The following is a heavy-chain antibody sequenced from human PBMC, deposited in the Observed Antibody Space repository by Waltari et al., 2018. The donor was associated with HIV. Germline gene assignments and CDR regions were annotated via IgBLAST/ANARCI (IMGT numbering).Heavy chain of an antibody. J-gene: IGHJ4*02. Sequence: QVQLQESGPGLVKPSQTLSLTCTVSGGSISSGSYYWSWIRQPAGKGLEWIGRIYTRGSTNYNPSLKSRVTISVDTSKNQFSLKLSSVTAADTAVYYCARGSGLGSMIESFDYWGQGTLVTVSS. CDR2: IYTRGST. D-gene: IGHD3-22*01. CDR3: ARGSGLGSMIESFDY. CDR1: GGSISSGSYY. V-gene: IGHV4-61*02.